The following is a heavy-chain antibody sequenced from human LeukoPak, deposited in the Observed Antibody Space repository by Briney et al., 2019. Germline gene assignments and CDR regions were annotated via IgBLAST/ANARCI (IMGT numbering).Heavy chain of an antibody. Sequence: GASVKVSCKASEYGFTNYYIHWVRQAPGQGLEWMGAIQFSGGTTTYAQKFQGRVTMTRDTSTNTVYMELNSLRSDDTAVYYCAKDGQEGWELLASFDYWGQGTLVTVSS. CDR3: AKDGQEGWELLASFDY. CDR2: IQFSGGTT. CDR1: EYGFTNYY. J-gene: IGHJ4*02. V-gene: IGHV1-46*01. D-gene: IGHD1-26*01.